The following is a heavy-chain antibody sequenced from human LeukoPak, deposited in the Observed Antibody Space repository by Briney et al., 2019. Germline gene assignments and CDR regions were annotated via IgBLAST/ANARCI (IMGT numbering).Heavy chain of an antibody. CDR3: ARDDNWGFDY. D-gene: IGHD7-27*01. Sequence: GGSLRLSCAASGFAFSDYSMNWVRQAPGKGLEGVANIRGSGSGMGSGNYYAGSVKGRFTISRDNAKNSLYLQMNSLRAEDTAFYYCARDDNWGFDYWGQGALVTVSS. V-gene: IGHV3-21*05. CDR2: IRGSGSGM. CDR1: GFAFSDYS. J-gene: IGHJ4*02.